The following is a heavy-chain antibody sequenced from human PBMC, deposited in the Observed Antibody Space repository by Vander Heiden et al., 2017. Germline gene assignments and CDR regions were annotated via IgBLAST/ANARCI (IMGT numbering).Heavy chain of an antibody. CDR2: IIPSCGTA. CDR3: ARGPHCSGGSCYGLRADWFDP. CDR1: GGTFSSYA. D-gene: IGHD2-15*01. V-gene: IGHV1-69*01. Sequence: QVQLVQSGAEVKKPGSSVKVSCKASGGTFSSYAISWVRQAPGQGLEWMGGIIPSCGTANYAQKFQGRVTSTADESTSTAYMELSSLRSEDTAVYDCARGPHCSGGSCYGLRADWFDPWGQGNLVTVSS. J-gene: IGHJ5*02.